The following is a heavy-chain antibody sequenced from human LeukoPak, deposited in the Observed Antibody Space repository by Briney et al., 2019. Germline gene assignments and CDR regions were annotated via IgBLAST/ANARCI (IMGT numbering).Heavy chain of an antibody. D-gene: IGHD6-19*01. J-gene: IGHJ4*02. CDR3: ARAEAVAGTFDY. CDR2: ISSSSSYI. Sequence: PGGSLRLSCAASGFTVSSNYMNWVRQAPGKGLEWVSSISSSSSYIYYADSVKDRFTISRDNAKNSLYLQMNSLRAEDTAVYYCARAEAVAGTFDYWGQGTLVTVSS. CDR1: GFTVSSNY. V-gene: IGHV3-21*01.